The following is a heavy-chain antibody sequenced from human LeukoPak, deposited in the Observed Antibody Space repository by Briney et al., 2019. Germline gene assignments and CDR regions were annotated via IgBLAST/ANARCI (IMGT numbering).Heavy chain of an antibody. CDR3: ASIPRDSSSPAGFDY. V-gene: IGHV3-30*03. CDR2: ISYDGSDK. Sequence: GGSLRLSCAASGFTFSSYGMHWVRQAPGKGLEWVAVISYDGSDKYYADSAKGRFTISRDNSKNTLYLQMNSLRAEDTAVYYCASIPRDSSSPAGFDYWGQGTLVTVSS. CDR1: GFTFSSYG. D-gene: IGHD6-6*01. J-gene: IGHJ4*02.